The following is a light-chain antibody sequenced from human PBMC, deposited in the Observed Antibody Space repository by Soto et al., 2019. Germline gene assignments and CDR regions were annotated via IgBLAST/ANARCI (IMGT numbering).Light chain of an antibody. Sequence: QSALTQPASVFGSPGQSIIISCTGISRSVDSYDFVSWYQQHPGKAPKLIIYEGTQRPSGVSNRFSGSKSDNAASLTISGLQAEDEADYYCCSYGKVFGTGTKLTVL. J-gene: IGLJ1*01. CDR3: CSYGKV. V-gene: IGLV2-23*01. CDR1: SRSVDSYDF. CDR2: EGT.